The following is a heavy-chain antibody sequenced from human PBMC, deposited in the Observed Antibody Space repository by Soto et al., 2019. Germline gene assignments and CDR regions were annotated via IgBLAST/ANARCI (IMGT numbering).Heavy chain of an antibody. D-gene: IGHD3-10*01. CDR2: ISYDGSNK. J-gene: IGHJ6*02. V-gene: IGHV3-30-3*01. CDR3: ARDPSYYYGSGSYYRYYYGMDV. Sequence: QVQLVESGGGVVQPGRSLRLSCAASGFTFSSYAMHWVRQAPGKGLEWVAVISYDGSNKYYADSVKGRFTISRDNSKKPLYLQMNSLRAEDTAVYYCARDPSYYYGSGSYYRYYYGMDVWGQGTTVTVS. CDR1: GFTFSSYA.